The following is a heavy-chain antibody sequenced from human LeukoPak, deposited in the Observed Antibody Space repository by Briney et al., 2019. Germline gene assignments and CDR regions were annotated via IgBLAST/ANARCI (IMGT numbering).Heavy chain of an antibody. CDR3: AREHRSSSWYPSWFDP. CDR1: GGSISSSSYY. Sequence: SETLSLTCTVSGGSISSSSYYWGWIRQPPGKGLEWIGSIYYSGSTYYNPSLKSRVTMSVDTSKNQFSLKLSSVTAADTAVYYCAREHRSSSWYPSWFDPWGQGTLVTVSS. J-gene: IGHJ5*02. D-gene: IGHD6-13*01. CDR2: IYYSGST. V-gene: IGHV4-39*07.